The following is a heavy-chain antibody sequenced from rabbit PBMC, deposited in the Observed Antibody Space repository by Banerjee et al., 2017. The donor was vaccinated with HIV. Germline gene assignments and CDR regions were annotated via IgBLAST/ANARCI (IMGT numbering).Heavy chain of an antibody. CDR3: AREYYDGYAGGNYNL. D-gene: IGHD8-1*01. CDR1: GFTLSSYW. CDR2: IYAGSSGST. J-gene: IGHJ4*01. V-gene: IGHV1S40*01. Sequence: QSLEEAGGDLVKPGASLTLTCTASGFTLSSYWICWVRQAPGKGLEWIACIYAGSSGSTQYASWAKGRFTISVTSSTTVTLQMTSLTAADTATHFCAREYYDGYAGGNYNLWGQGTLVTVS.